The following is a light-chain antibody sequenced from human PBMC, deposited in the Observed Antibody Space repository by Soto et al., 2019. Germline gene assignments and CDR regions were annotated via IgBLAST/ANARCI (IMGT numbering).Light chain of an antibody. V-gene: IGKV1-27*01. Sequence: DIQMTQSPSSLSASVGDRVTITCRASQGISNYLAWYQQKPGKAPQLLIYAASTLQSGVPSRFSGSGSGTDFTLTTSSRHPEDVATYYCQRHNSDPPVSFGPGSKVFLK. CDR3: QRHNSDPPVS. CDR2: AAS. CDR1: QGISNY. J-gene: IGKJ3*01.